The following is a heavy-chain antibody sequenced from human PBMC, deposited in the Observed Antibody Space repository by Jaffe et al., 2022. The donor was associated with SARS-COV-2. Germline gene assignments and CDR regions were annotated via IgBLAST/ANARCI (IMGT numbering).Heavy chain of an antibody. Sequence: EVLLVQSGAEVKKPGESLKISCKGSGYTFTSYSIGWVRHMPGKGLEWMGHIYPVDSDTRYSPSFQGQVTISVDKSISTAYLQWNNLRASDTALYYCARGADSGDDLDYWGQGTQVAVSS. J-gene: IGHJ4*02. CDR3: ARGADSGDDLDY. D-gene: IGHD3-10*01. CDR1: GYTFTSYS. CDR2: IYPVDSDT. V-gene: IGHV5-51*01.